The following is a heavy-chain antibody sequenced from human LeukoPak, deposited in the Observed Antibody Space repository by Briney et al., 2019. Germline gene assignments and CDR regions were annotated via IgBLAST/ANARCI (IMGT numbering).Heavy chain of an antibody. Sequence: SETLPLTCTVPDGSISNSFWNWVRQPPGKGLEWIAYIHTSGSTNYNPAFKSRVTLSVDTSKSQFSLRLNSVTASDTAVYYCANSYDGKIVPFDNWGQGTLVTVSS. J-gene: IGHJ4*02. D-gene: IGHD4-23*01. CDR3: ANSYDGKIVPFDN. CDR2: IHTSGST. V-gene: IGHV4-4*09. CDR1: DGSISNSF.